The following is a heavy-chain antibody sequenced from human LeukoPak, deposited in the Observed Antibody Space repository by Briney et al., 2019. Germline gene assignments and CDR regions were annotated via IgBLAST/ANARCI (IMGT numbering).Heavy chain of an antibody. CDR2: INHNGNVN. Sequence: GGSLRLSCAASGFTFSSYWMSWVRQAPGKGLEWVASINHNGNVNYYVDSVKGRFTIPRDNAKNSLYLQMSNLRAEDTAVYFCARGGGLDVWGQGATVTVSS. D-gene: IGHD3-16*01. CDR3: ARGGGLDV. CDR1: GFTFSSYW. J-gene: IGHJ6*02. V-gene: IGHV3-7*03.